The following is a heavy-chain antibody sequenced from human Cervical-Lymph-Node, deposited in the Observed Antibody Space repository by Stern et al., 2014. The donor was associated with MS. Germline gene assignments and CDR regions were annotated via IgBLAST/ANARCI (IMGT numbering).Heavy chain of an antibody. V-gene: IGHV1-69*01. CDR2: IIPIFGTA. CDR1: GGTFSSYA. CDR3: ARTGMAGGTTGKGPYFDY. J-gene: IGHJ4*02. Sequence: QLVQSGAEVKKPGSSVKVSCKASGGTFSSYAISWVRQAPGQGLEWMGGIIPIFGTANYAQKFQGRVTITADESTSTAYMELSSLRSEDTAVYYCARTGMAGGTTGKGPYFDYWGQGTLVTVSS. D-gene: IGHD1-7*01.